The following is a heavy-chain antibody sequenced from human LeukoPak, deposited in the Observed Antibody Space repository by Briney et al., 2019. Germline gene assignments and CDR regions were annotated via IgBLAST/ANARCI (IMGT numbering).Heavy chain of an antibody. J-gene: IGHJ4*02. CDR1: GYTFTGYY. D-gene: IGHD1-26*01. CDR2: INPNSGGT. V-gene: IGHV1-2*02. Sequence: ASVKVSCKASGYTFTGYYMHWVRQAPGQGLEWMGWINPNSGGTNYAQKFQGRVTMTRDTSISTAYMELSRLRSDDTAMYYCAREGGSSPSLNYWGQGTLVTVSS. CDR3: AREGGSSPSLNY.